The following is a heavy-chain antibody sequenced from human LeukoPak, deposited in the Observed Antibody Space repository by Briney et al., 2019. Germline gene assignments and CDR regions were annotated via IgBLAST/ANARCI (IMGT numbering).Heavy chain of an antibody. D-gene: IGHD5-18*01. CDR2: ISYDGSNK. CDR3: ARSDTAMVTFDY. Sequence: GRSLRLSCAASGFTFSSYAMHWVRQAPGKGLEWVAVISYDGSNKYYADSVKGRFTISRDNPKNTLYLQMNSLRAEDTAVYYCARSDTAMVTFDYWGQGTLVTVSS. CDR1: GFTFSSYA. J-gene: IGHJ4*02. V-gene: IGHV3-30*04.